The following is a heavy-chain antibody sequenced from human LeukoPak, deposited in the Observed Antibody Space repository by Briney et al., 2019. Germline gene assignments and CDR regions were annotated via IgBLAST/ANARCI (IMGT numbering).Heavy chain of an antibody. Sequence: SQTLSLTCSVSGDSISNSNFYWSWIRQPAGKGLEWIGRIYTIGTTTYNPSLGGRVTISLDAPKNQFSLKLSSVTAADTAVYYCARHSAGNYGPFDYWGQGTLVTVSS. D-gene: IGHD4-17*01. CDR1: GDSISNSNFY. J-gene: IGHJ4*02. CDR2: IYTIGTT. CDR3: ARHSAGNYGPFDY. V-gene: IGHV4-61*02.